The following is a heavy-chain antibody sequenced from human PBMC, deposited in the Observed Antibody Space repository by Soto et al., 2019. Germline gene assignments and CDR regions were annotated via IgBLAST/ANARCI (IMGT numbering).Heavy chain of an antibody. CDR2: IWYDGSNK. D-gene: IGHD6-19*01. J-gene: IGHJ6*02. CDR1: GVTLSSYG. V-gene: IGHV3-33*01. Sequence: XGSLKLSCEASGVTLSSYGMHWVRQAPGKGLDWVAVIWYDGSNKYYADSVKGRFTISRDNSKNTLYLQMNSLRAEDTAVYYCARDRDSSGWYGDYYYYYGMDVWGQGTTVTVSS. CDR3: ARDRDSSGWYGDYYYYYGMDV.